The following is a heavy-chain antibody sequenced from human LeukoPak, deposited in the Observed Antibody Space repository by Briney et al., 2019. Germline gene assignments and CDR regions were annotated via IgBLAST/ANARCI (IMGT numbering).Heavy chain of an antibody. CDR1: GGSISSSSYY. CDR2: IYYSGST. CDR3: ARQKGYSSGWYFDY. D-gene: IGHD6-19*01. Sequence: SETLSLTCTVSGGSISSSSYYWGWIRQHPGKGLEWIGSIYYSGSTYYNPSLKSRVTISVDTSENQFSLKLSSVTAADTAVYYCARQKGYSSGWYFDYWGQGTLVTVSS. J-gene: IGHJ4*02. V-gene: IGHV4-39*01.